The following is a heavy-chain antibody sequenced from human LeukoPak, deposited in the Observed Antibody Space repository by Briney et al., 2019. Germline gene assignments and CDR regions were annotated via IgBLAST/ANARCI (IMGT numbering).Heavy chain of an antibody. CDR1: GGSISSNSYY. Sequence: PSETLSLTCTVSGGSISSNSYYWGWIRQPPGKGLKWIGSIYYSGSTYYNPSLKSRVTISVDTSKNQFSLKLSSVTAADTAVYYCARHGLDLRAFDIWGQGTMVTVSS. J-gene: IGHJ3*02. CDR2: IYYSGST. D-gene: IGHD4-17*01. V-gene: IGHV4-39*01. CDR3: ARHGLDLRAFDI.